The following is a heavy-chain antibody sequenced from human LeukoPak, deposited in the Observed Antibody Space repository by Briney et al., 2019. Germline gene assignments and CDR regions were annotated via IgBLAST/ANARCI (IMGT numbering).Heavy chain of an antibody. J-gene: IGHJ4*02. D-gene: IGHD1-26*01. V-gene: IGHV1-46*01. CDR2: INPSGGST. CDR3: ARDSGSSAKNVDY. Sequence: IINPSGGSTSYAQKFQGRVTMTRDTSTSTVYMELSSLRSEDTAVYYCARDSGSSAKNVDYWGQGTLVTVSS.